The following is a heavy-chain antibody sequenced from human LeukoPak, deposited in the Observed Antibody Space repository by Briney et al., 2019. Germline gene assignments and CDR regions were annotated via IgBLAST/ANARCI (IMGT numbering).Heavy chain of an antibody. J-gene: IGHJ3*02. CDR2: MNPNSGNT. D-gene: IGHD4-23*01. V-gene: IGHV1-8*02. CDR3: AREGNSVAAFDI. Sequence: ASVKVSCKASGGTFSSYATSWVRQAPGQGLEWMGWMNPNSGNTGYAQKFQGRVTMTRNTSISTAYMELSSLRSEDTAVYYCAREGNSVAAFDIWGQGTMVTVSS. CDR1: GGTFSSYA.